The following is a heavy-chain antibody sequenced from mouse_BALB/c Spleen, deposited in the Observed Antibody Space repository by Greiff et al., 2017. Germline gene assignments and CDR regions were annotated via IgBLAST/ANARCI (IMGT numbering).Heavy chain of an antibody. D-gene: IGHD2-13*01. Sequence: VQLQQSGPELVKPGASVKISCKTSGYTFTDYTMHWVKQSHGKSLEWIGGIYPYNGGTSYNQKFKGKATLTVNKSSSTAYMELRSLTSEDAAVYYSARGDGLFAYWGQGTLVTVSA. CDR2: IYPYNGGT. J-gene: IGHJ3*01. CDR1: GYTFTDYT. V-gene: IGHV1-22*01. CDR3: ARGDGLFAY.